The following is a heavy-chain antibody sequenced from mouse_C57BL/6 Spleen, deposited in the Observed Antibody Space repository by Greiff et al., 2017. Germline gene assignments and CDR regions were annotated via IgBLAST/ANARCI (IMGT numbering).Heavy chain of an antibody. CDR3: ARRFTTGRYFDV. D-gene: IGHD1-1*01. J-gene: IGHJ1*03. Sequence: EVQLQESGGGLVKPGGSLKLSCAASGFTFSSYTMSWVRQTPEKRLEWVATISGGGGNTYYPDSVKGRFTISRDNAKNTLDLQMSSLRSEDTALYYCARRFTTGRYFDVWGTGTTVTVSS. CDR2: ISGGGGNT. V-gene: IGHV5-9*01. CDR1: GFTFSSYT.